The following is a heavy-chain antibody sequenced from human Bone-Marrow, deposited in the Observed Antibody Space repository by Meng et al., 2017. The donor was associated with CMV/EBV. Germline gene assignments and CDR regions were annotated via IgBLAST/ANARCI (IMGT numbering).Heavy chain of an antibody. D-gene: IGHD5-18*01. CDR3: AKDDGYSYGHFN. V-gene: IGHV3-9*01. CDR2: ISWNSGSI. CDR1: GFTFDDYA. Sequence: SLKISCAASGFTFDDYAMHWVRQAPGKGLEWVSGISWNSGSIGYADSVKGRFTISRDNAKNSLYLQMNSLRAEDTALYYCAKDDGYSYGHFNWAQGTLATFSS. J-gene: IGHJ4*02.